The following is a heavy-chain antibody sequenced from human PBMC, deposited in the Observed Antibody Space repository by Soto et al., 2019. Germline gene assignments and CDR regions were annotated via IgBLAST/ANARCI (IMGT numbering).Heavy chain of an antibody. J-gene: IGHJ4*02. Sequence: EVQLVQSGAEVKKPGESLMISCKASGYTFTTYWIGWVRQMPGKGLEWMAIIYPGDSDTRYRPSFQGQVTISADKSTSTAYLRFSSLKASDTAMYYCARLEDGDRSYFDFWAQGALVTVSS. CDR2: IYPGDSDT. V-gene: IGHV5-51*03. CDR3: ARLEDGDRSYFDF. CDR1: GYTFTTYW.